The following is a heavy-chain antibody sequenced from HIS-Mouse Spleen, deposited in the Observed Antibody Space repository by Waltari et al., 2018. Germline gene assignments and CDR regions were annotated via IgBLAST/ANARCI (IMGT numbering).Heavy chain of an antibody. V-gene: IGHV4-39*07. CDR3: AREIPYSSSWYDWYFDL. Sequence: QLQLQESGPGLVKPSETLSLTCTVPGGSISISSYYWGWIRQPPGKGREWIGSIYYSGSTYYNPSLKSRVTISVDTSKNQFSLKLSSVTAADTAVYYCAREIPYSSSWYDWYFDLWGRGTLVTVSS. J-gene: IGHJ2*01. CDR2: IYYSGST. D-gene: IGHD6-13*01. CDR1: GGSISISSYY.